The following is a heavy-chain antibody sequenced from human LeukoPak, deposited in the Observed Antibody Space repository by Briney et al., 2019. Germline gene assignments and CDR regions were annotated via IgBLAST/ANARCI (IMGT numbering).Heavy chain of an antibody. D-gene: IGHD3-10*01. V-gene: IGHV4-59*01. Sequence: PSETLSLTCTVSGGSISSYYWSWIRQPPGKGLEWIGYIYYSGSTNYNPSLKSRVTISVDTSKNQFSLKLSSVTAADTAVYYCARGSGEYYYYYYSMDVWGQGTTVTVSS. J-gene: IGHJ6*02. CDR2: IYYSGST. CDR3: ARGSGEYYYYYYSMDV. CDR1: GGSISSYY.